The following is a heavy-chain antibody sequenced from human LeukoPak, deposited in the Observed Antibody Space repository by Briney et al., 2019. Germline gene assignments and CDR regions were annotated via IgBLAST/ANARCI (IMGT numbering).Heavy chain of an antibody. Sequence: GRSLRLSCAASGFTFSSYVMHWVRQAPGKGLEWVAVIWYDGSNKYYADSVKGRFTISRDNSKNTLYLQMNSLRAEDTAVYYCAKGEVSSGWPTPFDYWGQGTLVTVSS. CDR3: AKGEVSSGWPTPFDY. D-gene: IGHD6-19*01. CDR1: GFTFSSYV. CDR2: IWYDGSNK. J-gene: IGHJ4*02. V-gene: IGHV3-33*06.